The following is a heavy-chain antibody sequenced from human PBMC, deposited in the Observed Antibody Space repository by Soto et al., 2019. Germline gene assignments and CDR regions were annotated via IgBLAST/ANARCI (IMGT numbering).Heavy chain of an antibody. CDR1: GDSISSGDYY. D-gene: IGHD4-17*01. J-gene: IGHJ4*02. CDR2: IYYSGNT. V-gene: IGHV4-30-4*02. Sequence: SETLSLTCTVSGDSISSGDYYWSWIRQPPGKGLEWIGCIYYSGNTYYNPSLKSRVSISLDTSKNQFSLKLNSVTAADTAVYYCARGVATVTFFDYWGQGILVTVSS. CDR3: ARGVATVTFFDY.